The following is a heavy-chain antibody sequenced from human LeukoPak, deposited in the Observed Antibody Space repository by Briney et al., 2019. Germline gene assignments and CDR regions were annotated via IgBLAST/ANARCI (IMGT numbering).Heavy chain of an antibody. J-gene: IGHJ1*01. CDR3: ARGTILGK. Sequence: SETLSLTCTVSGGSISNYYWNWIRQPPGKGLEWIGYVYHSGSTNYNPSLKSRVTISVDTSKNQVSLKLSPVTAADTGVYYCARGTILGKWGQGTLVTVSS. CDR1: GGSISNYY. CDR2: VYHSGST. D-gene: IGHD3-3*01. V-gene: IGHV4-59*01.